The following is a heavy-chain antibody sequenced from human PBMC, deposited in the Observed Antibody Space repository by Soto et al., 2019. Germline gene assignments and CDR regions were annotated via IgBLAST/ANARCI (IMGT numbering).Heavy chain of an antibody. J-gene: IGHJ4*02. V-gene: IGHV4-4*02. Sequence: QVHLQESGPGLVKPSGTLSLTCAVSGASITSSIWWNWVRQPPGKGLEWIGEIYHSGTTNYNPSLEIRVTMSGTRPKTQSSLKLTSVTAADTAVNYFPISRLYGAGIFASWGQGTLFTVSS. CDR1: GASITSSIW. CDR2: IYHSGTT. CDR3: PISRLYGAGIFAS. D-gene: IGHD3-10*01.